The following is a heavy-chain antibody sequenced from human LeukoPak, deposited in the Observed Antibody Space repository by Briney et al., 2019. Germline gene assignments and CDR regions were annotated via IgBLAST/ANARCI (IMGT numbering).Heavy chain of an antibody. J-gene: IGHJ5*02. CDR3: ARGGGGSEGLFDP. CDR1: GFTFSSYW. D-gene: IGHD2-15*01. V-gene: IGHV3-74*01. Sequence: GGCLRLSCAASGFTFSSYWMHWVRQAPAKGLVGVSRINSDGSSTSYADSVKGRFTISRDNAKNTLYLQMNSLRAEDTAVYYCARGGGGSEGLFDPWGQGTLVTVSS. CDR2: INSDGSST.